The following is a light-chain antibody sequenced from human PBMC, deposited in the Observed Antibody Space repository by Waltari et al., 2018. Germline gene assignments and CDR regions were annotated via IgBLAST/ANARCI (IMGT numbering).Light chain of an antibody. CDR2: SND. V-gene: IGLV1-44*01. CDR1: YSNLGSNP. CDR3: ATWDDTLNGQV. Sequence: QSVLTQPPSASGTPGQRATISCSGTYSNLGSNPVNWYQQVPGAAPQLLLYSNDRRPSGVPDRFSGSKSGTSASLVISGLQSGDEAFYHCATWDDTLNGQVFGGGTKLTVL. J-gene: IGLJ3*02.